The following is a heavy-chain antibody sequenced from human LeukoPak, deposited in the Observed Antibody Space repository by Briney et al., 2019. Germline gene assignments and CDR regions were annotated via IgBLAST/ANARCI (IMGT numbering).Heavy chain of an antibody. CDR2: IYSGGST. CDR1: GFTVSSNY. CDR3: ARRYSGSYYRNWFDP. D-gene: IGHD1-26*01. J-gene: IGHJ5*02. V-gene: IGHV3-53*01. Sequence: SGGSLRLSCAASGFTVSSNYMSWVRQAPGKGLEWVSVIYSGGSTYYADSVKGRFTISRDNSKNTLYLQMNSLRAEDTAVYYCARRYSGSYYRNWFDPWGQGTLVTVSS.